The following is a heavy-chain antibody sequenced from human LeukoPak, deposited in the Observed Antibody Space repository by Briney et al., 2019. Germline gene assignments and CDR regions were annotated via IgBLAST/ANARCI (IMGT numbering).Heavy chain of an antibody. V-gene: IGHV3-74*01. CDR1: GFTFSNYW. D-gene: IGHD6-25*01. CDR2: INSDGINT. CDR3: ARVGARLGAFDI. J-gene: IGHJ3*02. Sequence: GGSLRLSCAASGFTFSNYWMHWVRQAPGKGLVWVSRINSDGINTSYADSVKGRFTISRDNAKNTLYLQMNSLRAEDTAVYYCARVGARLGAFDIWGQGTMVTVSS.